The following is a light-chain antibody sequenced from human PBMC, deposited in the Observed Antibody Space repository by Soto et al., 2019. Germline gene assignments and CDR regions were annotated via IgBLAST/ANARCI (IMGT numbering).Light chain of an antibody. CDR1: QDIINY. V-gene: IGKV1-33*01. J-gene: IGKJ4*01. CDR2: DAS. CDR3: QQYDNFPLT. Sequence: DIQMTQSPSSLSASVGDRVTITCQARQDIINYLNWYQQKPVKAPKLLIYDASNLETGVPSRFSGSGSGTDFTFTISSLQYEDIGTYYCQQYDNFPLTVGGGTRWIS.